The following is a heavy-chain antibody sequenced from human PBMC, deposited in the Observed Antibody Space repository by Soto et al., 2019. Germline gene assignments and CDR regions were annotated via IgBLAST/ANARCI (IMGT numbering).Heavy chain of an antibody. CDR2: IYYSGST. Sequence: PSETLSLTCTVSGGSISSSSYYWGWIRQPPGKGLEWIGSIYYSGSTYYNPSLKSRVTISVDTSKNQFSLKLSSVTAADTAVYYCARRYCSGGSCYSKFDPRGHGTLFVVS. CDR3: ARRYCSGGSCYSKFDP. D-gene: IGHD2-15*01. J-gene: IGHJ5*02. CDR1: GGSISSSSYY. V-gene: IGHV4-39*01.